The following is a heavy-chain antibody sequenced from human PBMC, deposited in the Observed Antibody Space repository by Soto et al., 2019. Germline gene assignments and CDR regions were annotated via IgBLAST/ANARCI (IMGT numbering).Heavy chain of an antibody. CDR3: ATYDYGDFYFDD. CDR1: GGSITSHTHY. J-gene: IGHJ4*02. Sequence: QVQLQESGPGLVKPSQTLSLTCTVSGGSITSHTHYWSWIRQHPGKGLEWIGNIYFRGTTYYNPTLESRVIISIDTSKNHFSLRLTSLTAAYTAVYFCATYDYGDFYFDDWGQGTLVYVSS. CDR2: IYFRGTT. V-gene: IGHV4-31*03. D-gene: IGHD4-17*01.